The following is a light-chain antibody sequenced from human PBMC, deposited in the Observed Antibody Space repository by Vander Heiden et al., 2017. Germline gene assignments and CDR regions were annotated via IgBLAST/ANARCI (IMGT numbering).Light chain of an antibody. J-gene: IGKJ1*01. CDR3: QQYYSPPWT. V-gene: IGKV4-1*01. CDR2: WAS. Sequence: DIVMTQSPDSLAVSLGERATINCKSRQSVLYSSTNKNNLAWYQQKPGQPPKLLIYWASTRESGVPDRFSGSGSGTGFTLTISSLQAEDVAVYYCQQYYSPPWTFGQGTKVEIK. CDR1: QSVLYSSTNKNN.